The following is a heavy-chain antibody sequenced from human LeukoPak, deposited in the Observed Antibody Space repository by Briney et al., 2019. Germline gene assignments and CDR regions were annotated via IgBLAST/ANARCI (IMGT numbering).Heavy chain of an antibody. CDR2: ISSSSSYI. CDR3: ARDYSSSWYRRNWFDP. V-gene: IGHV3-21*01. Sequence: GGSLRLSCAASGFTFSSYSMNWVHQAPGKGLEWVSSISSSSSYIYYTDSAEGRFTISRDNAKNSLYLQMNSLRAEDTAVYYCARDYSSSWYRRNWFDPWGQGTLVTVSS. J-gene: IGHJ5*02. D-gene: IGHD6-13*01. CDR1: GFTFSSYS.